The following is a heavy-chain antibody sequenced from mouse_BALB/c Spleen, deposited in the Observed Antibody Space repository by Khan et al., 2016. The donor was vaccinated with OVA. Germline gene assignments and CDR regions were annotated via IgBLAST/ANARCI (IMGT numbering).Heavy chain of an antibody. CDR2: ISDFSYTI. CDR3: ERGGRTAPFAY. Sequence: EVELVESGGGLVQPGGSRKLSCAASGFTFSDYGMAWVRQAPGKGPEWVAFISDFSYTIYYADTVMVRFTISPVTAQNNPYLEMSSLRSEDTAISYCERGGRTAPFAYWGLGTLVTVSA. CDR1: GFTFSDYG. V-gene: IGHV5-15*02. D-gene: IGHD1-2*01. J-gene: IGHJ3*01.